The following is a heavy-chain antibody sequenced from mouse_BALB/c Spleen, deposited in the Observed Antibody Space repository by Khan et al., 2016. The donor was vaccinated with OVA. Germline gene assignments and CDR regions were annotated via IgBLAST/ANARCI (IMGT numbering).Heavy chain of an antibody. CDR2: ISGDSNTI. CDR3: ATSYFYGYYFDY. J-gene: IGHJ2*01. CDR1: GFTFNSYG. V-gene: IGHV5-17*02. D-gene: IGHD1-1*01. Sequence: EVQLVESGGGLVQPGRSQKLSCAASGFTFNSYGMHWVRPAPEKGLEWVAYISGDSNTIDYADTVKGRFTISRDNPKNTLFLQMTSLMSEDTAMYYCATSYFYGYYFDYWGPGTTLTVS.